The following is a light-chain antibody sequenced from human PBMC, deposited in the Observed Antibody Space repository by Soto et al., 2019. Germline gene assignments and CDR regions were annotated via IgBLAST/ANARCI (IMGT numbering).Light chain of an antibody. V-gene: IGLV3-10*01. CDR3: FSPDNSGNLGV. CDR2: EDN. Sequence: SYELTQPPSVSVSPGQTARITCSGDALPTRFAHWYKQKAGHAPVQVIYEDNKRPSGIPERFSGSSSGTVATLVISEAQVEDEGDYYCFSPDNSGNLGVFGPGTNLTVL. J-gene: IGLJ1*01. CDR1: ALPTRF.